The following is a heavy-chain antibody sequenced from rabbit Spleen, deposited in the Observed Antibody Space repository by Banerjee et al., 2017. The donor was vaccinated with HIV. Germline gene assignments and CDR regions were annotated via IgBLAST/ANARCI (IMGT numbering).Heavy chain of an antibody. J-gene: IGHJ4*01. CDR1: GFVLSNSYY. CDR2: IYTGASDIT. CDR3: ARDAAGREDFNL. Sequence: QSLEESGGDLVKPGASLTLTCTASGFVLSNSYYMCWVRQAPGKGLEWIGCIYTGASDITYYANWAKGRFTISRTSSTTVTLQMTSLTAADTATYFCARDAAGREDFNLWGPGTLVTVS. V-gene: IGHV1S40*01. D-gene: IGHD4-2*01.